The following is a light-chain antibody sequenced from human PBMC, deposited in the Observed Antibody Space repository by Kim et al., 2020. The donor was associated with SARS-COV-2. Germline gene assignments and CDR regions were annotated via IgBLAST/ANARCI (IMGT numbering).Light chain of an antibody. Sequence: VSPGKTASITCSGDNLGDKYACWYQQKPGQSPVLVIYQDSKRPSGIPERFSGSNSGNTATLTISGTQAMDEADYYCQAWDSSTVVFGGGTQLTVL. CDR2: QDS. CDR3: QAWDSSTVV. V-gene: IGLV3-1*01. J-gene: IGLJ2*01. CDR1: NLGDKY.